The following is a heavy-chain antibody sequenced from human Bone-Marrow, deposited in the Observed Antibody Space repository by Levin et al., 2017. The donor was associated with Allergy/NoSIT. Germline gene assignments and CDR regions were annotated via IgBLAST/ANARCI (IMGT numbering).Heavy chain of an antibody. J-gene: IGHJ4*02. Sequence: GGSLRLSCAASGFTFSNSWMNWVRQAPGKGLEWVANMNHDGSEIYYVDSVKGRFTISRDNAKNSLYLQMNSLSAEDTAVYYCTRDRVGDYWGPGTLVTVSS. CDR3: TRDRVGDY. CDR1: GFTFSNSW. V-gene: IGHV3-7*04. CDR2: MNHDGSEI.